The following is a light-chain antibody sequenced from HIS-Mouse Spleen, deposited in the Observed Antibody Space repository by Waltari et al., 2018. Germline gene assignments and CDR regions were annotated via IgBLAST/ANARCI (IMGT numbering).Light chain of an antibody. CDR3: CSYAGSSTFEV. CDR2: EGS. Sequence: QSALTQPASVSGSPGQSITISCTGTSRDDGSYHLVSWYQQHPGKAPKLMIYEGSKRPSGVSNRFSGSKSGNTASLTISGLQAEDEADYYCCSYAGSSTFEVFGGGTKLTVL. V-gene: IGLV2-23*03. CDR1: SRDDGSYHL. J-gene: IGLJ2*01.